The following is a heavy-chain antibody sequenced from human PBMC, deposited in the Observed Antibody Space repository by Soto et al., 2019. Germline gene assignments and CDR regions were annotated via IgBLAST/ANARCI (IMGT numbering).Heavy chain of an antibody. CDR2: IIPIFGTA. CDR3: AVDPTDQWLPTWDY. Sequence: QVQLVQSGAEVKKPGSSVKVSCKASGGTFSSYAISWVLQAPGQGLEWMGGIIPIFGTANYAQKFQGRVTINADESTSTAYLEPSSLSSEDTAVYYCAVDPTDQWLPTWDYWGQGTLVTVSS. J-gene: IGHJ4*02. V-gene: IGHV1-69*01. D-gene: IGHD5-12*01. CDR1: GGTFSSYA.